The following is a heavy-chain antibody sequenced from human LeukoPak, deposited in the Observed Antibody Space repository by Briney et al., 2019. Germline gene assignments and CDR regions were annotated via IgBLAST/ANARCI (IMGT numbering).Heavy chain of an antibody. V-gene: IGHV4-4*07. J-gene: IGHJ6*03. CDR3: ARDLGGVVLGFDYYYYMDV. CDR1: GGSISSYY. CDR2: IYTSGST. Sequence: SETLSLTCTVSGGSISSYYWSWIRQPAGKGLEWIGRIYTSGSTNYNPSLKSRVTISVDKSKNQFSLKLSSVTAADTAVYYCARDLGGVVLGFDYYYYMDVWGKGTTVTVSS. D-gene: IGHD3-3*01.